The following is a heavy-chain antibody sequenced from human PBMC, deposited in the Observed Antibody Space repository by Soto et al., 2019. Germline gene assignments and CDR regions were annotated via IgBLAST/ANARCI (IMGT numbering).Heavy chain of an antibody. CDR2: ISSSGSTI. CDR3: ARGSLTGYFDY. V-gene: IGHV3-48*03. J-gene: IGHJ4*02. D-gene: IGHD1-20*01. CDR1: GFTFSSYE. Sequence: GSLRLSCAASGFTFSSYEMNWVRQAPGKGLEWVSYISSSGSTIYYADSVKGRFTISRDNAKNSLYLQMNSLRAEDTAVYYCARGSLTGYFDYWGQGTLVTVSS.